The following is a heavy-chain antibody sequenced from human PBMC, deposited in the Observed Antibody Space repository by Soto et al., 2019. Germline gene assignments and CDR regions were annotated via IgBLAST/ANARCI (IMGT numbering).Heavy chain of an antibody. CDR2: INPNSGVT. V-gene: IGHV1-2*04. Sequence: QVQLVQSGAEVKKPGASVKVSCKASGYTFTGYYMHWVRQAPGQGLEWMGWINPNSGVTNYAQKFQCSSTRETGVSISTAYMELSRHSSDDMAGYYCASDSCSCGSCYSSFDYTVQGTLVTDS. D-gene: IGHD2-15*01. J-gene: IGHJ4*02. CDR1: GYTFTGYY. CDR3: ASDSCSCGSCYSSFDY.